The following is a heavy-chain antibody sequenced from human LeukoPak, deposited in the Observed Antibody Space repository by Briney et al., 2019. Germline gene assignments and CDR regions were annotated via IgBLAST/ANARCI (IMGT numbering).Heavy chain of an antibody. Sequence: SETLSLTCAVYGGSFSVYYWSWIRQPPGKGLEWIGEINHSGSTNYNPSLKSRVTISVDTSKNQFSLKLSSVTAADTAVYYCARGIVVVPAASFDYRGQGTLVTVSS. CDR3: ARGIVVVPAASFDY. V-gene: IGHV4-34*01. J-gene: IGHJ4*02. CDR2: INHSGST. D-gene: IGHD2-2*01. CDR1: GGSFSVYY.